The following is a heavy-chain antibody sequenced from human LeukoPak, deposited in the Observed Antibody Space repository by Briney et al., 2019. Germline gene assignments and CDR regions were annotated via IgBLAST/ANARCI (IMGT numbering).Heavy chain of an antibody. V-gene: IGHV4-59*01. Sequence: SSETLSLTCTVSGGSISSYYWSWIRQPPGKGLEWIGYIYYSGSTNYNPSLKSRVTISVDTSKNQFFLKLSSVTAADTAVYYCARDRAPYYDFWSGYSGDGWFDPWGQGTLVTVSS. D-gene: IGHD3-3*01. J-gene: IGHJ5*02. CDR3: ARDRAPYYDFWSGYSGDGWFDP. CDR1: GGSISSYY. CDR2: IYYSGST.